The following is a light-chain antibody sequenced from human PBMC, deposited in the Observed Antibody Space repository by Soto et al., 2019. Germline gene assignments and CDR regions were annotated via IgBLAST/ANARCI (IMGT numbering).Light chain of an antibody. CDR3: SSYTSSRAYV. J-gene: IGLJ1*01. V-gene: IGLV2-14*01. CDR2: EVS. Sequence: QSVLTQPASVSGSPGQSITISCTGTSSDVGGYNYVSWYQQHPGKAPKLMIYEVSNRPSGVSNRFSGSKSGNTASLTISGLQAEDEADCYCSSYTSSRAYVFGSGTKVTVL. CDR1: SSDVGGYNY.